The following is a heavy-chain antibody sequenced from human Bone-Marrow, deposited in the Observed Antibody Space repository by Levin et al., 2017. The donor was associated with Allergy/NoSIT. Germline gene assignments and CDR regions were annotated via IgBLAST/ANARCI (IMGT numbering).Heavy chain of an antibody. Sequence: PSETLSLTCTVSGASISGDYYWNWIRQAPGQGLEWIGYIYYTGSTYYNPSLKSRVTISSDTSKTQFSLSLTSVTAADTAVYYCARGGGSYDYYGMAVWGQGTTVTVSS. CDR3: ARGGGSYDYYGMAV. CDR2: IYYTGST. J-gene: IGHJ6*02. D-gene: IGHD3-16*01. V-gene: IGHV4-30-4*01. CDR1: GASISGDYY.